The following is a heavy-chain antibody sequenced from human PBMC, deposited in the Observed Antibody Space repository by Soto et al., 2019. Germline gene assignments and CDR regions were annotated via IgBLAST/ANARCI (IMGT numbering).Heavy chain of an antibody. V-gene: IGHV6-1*01. D-gene: IGHD6-19*01. CDR2: TYFRSKWYS. CDR1: GDRVSSKSAT. Sequence: SQTLSLTCAISGDRVSSKSATWNWIRQSPSRGLEWLGRTYFRSKWYSDSALSVKSRITIKPDTSKNQFSLQLNSVTPDDTAVYYCAGATDSSGWYVWFDSWGQGTLVTVSS. CDR3: AGATDSSGWYVWFDS. J-gene: IGHJ5*01.